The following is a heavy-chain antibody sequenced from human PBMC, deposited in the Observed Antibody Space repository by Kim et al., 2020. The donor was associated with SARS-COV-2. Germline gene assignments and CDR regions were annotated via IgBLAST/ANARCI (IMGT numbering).Heavy chain of an antibody. CDR3: ARDKGGEIRAPFDY. CDR2: ISYDGNKK. D-gene: IGHD3-10*01. J-gene: IGHJ4*02. V-gene: IGHV3-30*04. Sequence: GRSLRLSCAASGFTFTTYAMHWVRQAPGKGLEWVAVISYDGNKKYFADSVNGRCTISRDNSENKLYLQMNSLRAEDTAVYYCARDKGGEIRAPFDYWGQGTLVTVSS. CDR1: GFTFTTYA.